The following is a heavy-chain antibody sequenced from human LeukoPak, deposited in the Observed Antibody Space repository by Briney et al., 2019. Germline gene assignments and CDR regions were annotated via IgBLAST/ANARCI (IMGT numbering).Heavy chain of an antibody. D-gene: IGHD2-2*01. J-gene: IGHJ4*02. CDR1: GITFSDYY. V-gene: IGHV3-11*04. CDR2: ITSSGNT. CDR3: ATVPQVIPNAYLDY. Sequence: TGGSLRLSCAASGITFSDYYMSWIRQAPGKGLEWVSYITSSGNTKYVDSVKGRFTISRDNAKNSLYLQMNSLRAEDTAVYYCATVPQVIPNAYLDYWGQGTLVTVSS.